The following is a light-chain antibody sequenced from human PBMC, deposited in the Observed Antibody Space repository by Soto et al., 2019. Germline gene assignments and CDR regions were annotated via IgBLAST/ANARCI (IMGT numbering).Light chain of an antibody. Sequence: ETVLTHSPGTLSLSPGETATLSCRASQSVISFYLAWYQQKPGQAPRLLIYGASSRATGIPDRFSGSGSGRDFTLTISRLEPEDFAVYYCQQYGASPKFGQGTKVEIK. CDR3: QQYGASPK. J-gene: IGKJ1*01. V-gene: IGKV3-20*01. CDR2: GAS. CDR1: QSVISFY.